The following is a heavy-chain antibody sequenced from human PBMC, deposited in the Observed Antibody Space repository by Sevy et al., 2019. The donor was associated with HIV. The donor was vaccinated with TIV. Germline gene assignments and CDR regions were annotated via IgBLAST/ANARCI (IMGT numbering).Heavy chain of an antibody. CDR1: GYSFTSYN. D-gene: IGHD3-10*01. J-gene: IGHJ6*02. CDR3: ARQQFGNYGMDV. CDR2: VNPNSGST. V-gene: IGHV1-8*02. Sequence: ASVKVSCKGSGYSFTSYNIHWVRQATGQGLEWMGWVNPNSGSTGYTQMFQGRITMTTKTSITTAYMELSSLTSEDTAIYYCARQQFGNYGMDVWGQGTTVTVSS.